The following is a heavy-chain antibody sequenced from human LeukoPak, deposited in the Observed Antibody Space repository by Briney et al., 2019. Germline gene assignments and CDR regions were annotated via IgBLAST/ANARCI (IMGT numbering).Heavy chain of an antibody. J-gene: IGHJ2*01. CDR3: ARDYGDIPPDWYYDL. V-gene: IGHV4-4*07. D-gene: IGHD4-17*01. CDR2: IYTSGST. CDR1: GGSISSYY. Sequence: SETLSLTCTVSGGSISSYYWSWIRQPAGKGLEWIGRIYTSGSTNYNPSLKSRVTMSVDTSKNQFPLKLRSVTAADTGVYYCARDYGDIPPDWYYDLWGRGTLVTVSS.